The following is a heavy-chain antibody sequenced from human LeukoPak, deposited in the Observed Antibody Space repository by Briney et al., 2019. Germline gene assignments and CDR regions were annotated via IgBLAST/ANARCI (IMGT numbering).Heavy chain of an antibody. CDR1: GGSISSGSYY. J-gene: IGHJ5*02. CDR2: IYTSGST. V-gene: IGHV4-61*02. CDR3: AKEETAAGRWFDP. D-gene: IGHD6-13*01. Sequence: SETLSLTCTVYGGSISSGSYYWSWIRQPAGKGLEWIGRIYTSGSTNYNPSLKSRVTISVDTSKNQFSLKLSSVTAADTAVYYCAKEETAAGRWFDPWGQGTLVTVSS.